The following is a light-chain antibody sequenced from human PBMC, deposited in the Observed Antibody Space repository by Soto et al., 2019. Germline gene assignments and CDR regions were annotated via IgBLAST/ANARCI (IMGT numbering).Light chain of an antibody. CDR2: GAS. CDR1: QSVNSRY. Sequence: EIVLTQSPGTLSLSPGEKVTLSCRASQSVNSRYLAWYQRKPGQAPRLLIYGASSRATGIPDRFSGSGSGTAFTLTISTLEPAELAAYDWQQYGSSPLTFGGGTKVEI. V-gene: IGKV3-20*01. CDR3: QQYGSSPLT. J-gene: IGKJ4*01.